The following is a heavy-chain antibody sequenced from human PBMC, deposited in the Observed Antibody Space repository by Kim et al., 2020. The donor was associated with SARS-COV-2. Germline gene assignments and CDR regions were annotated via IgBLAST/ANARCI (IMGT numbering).Heavy chain of an antibody. V-gene: IGHV3-11*06. CDR2: ISSSSSYT. D-gene: IGHD6-13*01. CDR3: ARAPIAAAGNPDDDY. J-gene: IGHJ4*02. Sequence: GGSLRLSCAASGFTFSDYYMSWIRQAPGKGLEWVSYISSSSSYTNYADSVKGRFTISRDNAKNSLYLQMNSLRAEDTAVYYCARAPIAAAGNPDDDYWGQGTLVTVSS. CDR1: GFTFSDYY.